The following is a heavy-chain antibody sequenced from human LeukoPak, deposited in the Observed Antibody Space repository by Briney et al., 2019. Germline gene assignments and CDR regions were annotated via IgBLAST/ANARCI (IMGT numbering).Heavy chain of an antibody. Sequence: GGSLRLSCAASGFTFSSYAMHWVRQAPGKGLEWVAVISYDGSNKYYADSVKGRFTISRDNSKNTLYFQMNSLIYEDTAVYYCAKTGFQWGEYFYYMDVWGKGTTVTVSS. CDR2: ISYDGSNK. CDR3: AKTGFQWGEYFYYMDV. D-gene: IGHD1-14*01. CDR1: GFTFSSYA. J-gene: IGHJ6*03. V-gene: IGHV3-30-3*02.